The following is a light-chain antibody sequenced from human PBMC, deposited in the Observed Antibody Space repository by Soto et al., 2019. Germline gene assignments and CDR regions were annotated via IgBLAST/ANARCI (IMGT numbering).Light chain of an antibody. J-gene: IGKJ5*01. Sequence: EIVLTQSPATLSLSPGERATLSCRASQSVSSYLAWYQQKPGQAPRLLIYDASNRATGIPARFSGSGSGTDFTLTISSLEPEDFAVYYCQQRSNWQIPFGQGTRLEIK. V-gene: IGKV3-11*01. CDR3: QQRSNWQIP. CDR1: QSVSSY. CDR2: DAS.